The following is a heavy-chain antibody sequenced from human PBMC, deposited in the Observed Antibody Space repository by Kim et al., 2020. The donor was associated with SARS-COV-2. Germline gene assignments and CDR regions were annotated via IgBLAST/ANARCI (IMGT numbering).Heavy chain of an antibody. D-gene: IGHD1-7*01. Sequence: SETLSLTCTVSGASISSYYWSWIRQPPGKGLEWIAYRYHSGNTNYNPSLKSRGTISVDTSKNQFSLKLSSVTAADTAVYYCARDQTTSGMDVWGQGTTVT. CDR1: GASISSYY. V-gene: IGHV4-59*01. J-gene: IGHJ6*02. CDR3: ARDQTTSGMDV. CDR2: RYHSGNT.